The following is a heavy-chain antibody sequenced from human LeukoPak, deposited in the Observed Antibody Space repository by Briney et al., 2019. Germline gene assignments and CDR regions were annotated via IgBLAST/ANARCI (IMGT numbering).Heavy chain of an antibody. CDR3: ARNRGEGFDP. D-gene: IGHD1-14*01. Sequence: ASVKVSCKASGYTFTSYDINWVRQAAGQGLEWMGWMSPINGNTGYAQKFQGRVTMTRNTSVSTAYMELSSLRSEDTAVCYCARNRGEGFDPWGQGTLVTVSS. V-gene: IGHV1-8*01. J-gene: IGHJ5*02. CDR2: MSPINGNT. CDR1: GYTFTSYD.